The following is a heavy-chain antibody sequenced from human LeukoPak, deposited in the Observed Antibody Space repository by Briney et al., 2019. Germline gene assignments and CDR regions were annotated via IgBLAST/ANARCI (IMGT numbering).Heavy chain of an antibody. CDR2: IYCSAST. V-gene: IGHV4-59*01. CDR3: ASSFYSSGGDYYYMDV. Sequence: SETLCLTCTVSGGSLSSYYGSWIPEPPGKGLEWMGDIYCSASTNHNPTLKSRVTISVDTSKNHFYLKLSSVTAAATAVYYCASSFYSSGGDYYYMDVWGKGTTVTVSS. J-gene: IGHJ6*03. CDR1: GGSLSSYY. D-gene: IGHD6-19*01.